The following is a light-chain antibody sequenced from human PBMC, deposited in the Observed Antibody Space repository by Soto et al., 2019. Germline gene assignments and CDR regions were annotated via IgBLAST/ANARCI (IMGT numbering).Light chain of an antibody. Sequence: IVLTQSPSPLSLSPGETATLSCRASQSVSSYLAWYQQKPGQAPRLLIYGASTRATGIPARFSGSGSGTEFTLIISSLQSEDSAVYYCQQYNSWLWTFGQGTKVDIK. CDR1: QSVSSY. CDR3: QQYNSWLWT. CDR2: GAS. J-gene: IGKJ1*01. V-gene: IGKV3-15*01.